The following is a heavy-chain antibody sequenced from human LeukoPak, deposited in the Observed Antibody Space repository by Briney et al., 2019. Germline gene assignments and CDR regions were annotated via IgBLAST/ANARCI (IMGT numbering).Heavy chain of an antibody. V-gene: IGHV3-30-3*01. CDR3: ARDYYDSSGYDVGVVDY. CDR1: GFTFSSYA. Sequence: PGGSLRLSCAASGFTFSSYAMHWVRQAPGKGLEWVAVISYDGSNKYYADSVKGRFTISRDNSKNTLYLQMNSLRAEDTAVYYCARDYYDSSGYDVGVVDYWGQGTLVTVSS. J-gene: IGHJ4*02. D-gene: IGHD3-22*01. CDR2: ISYDGSNK.